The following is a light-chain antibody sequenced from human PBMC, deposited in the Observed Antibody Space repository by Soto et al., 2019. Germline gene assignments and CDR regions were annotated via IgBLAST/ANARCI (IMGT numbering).Light chain of an antibody. CDR3: CSAANRPSDVV. Sequence: QSALTQPASVSGSPGQSITISCTGTSSDVGNYNLVSWYQHHPGTAPKLMVSEVTKRPSGVSSRFSGSKSGNTASLTISGLLAEDYADYYCCSAANRPSDVVFGGGTKLTVL. V-gene: IGLV2-23*02. CDR1: SSDVGNYNL. J-gene: IGLJ2*01. CDR2: EVT.